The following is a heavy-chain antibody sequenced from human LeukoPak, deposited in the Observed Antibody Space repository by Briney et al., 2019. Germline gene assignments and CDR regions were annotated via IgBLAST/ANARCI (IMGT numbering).Heavy chain of an antibody. CDR3: ARSAGTWRQKYFDY. V-gene: IGHV4-34*01. Sequence: PSETLSLTCAVYGGSFSGYYWSWIRQPPGKGLEWIGEINHSGSTNYNPSLKSRVTISVDTSKNQFSLKLSSVTAADTAVYYCARSAGTWRQKYFDYWGQGTLVTVSS. CDR2: INHSGST. J-gene: IGHJ4*02. D-gene: IGHD6-13*01. CDR1: GGSFSGYY.